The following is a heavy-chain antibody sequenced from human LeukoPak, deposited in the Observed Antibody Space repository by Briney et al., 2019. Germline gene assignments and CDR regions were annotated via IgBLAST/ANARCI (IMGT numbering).Heavy chain of an antibody. Sequence: SGTLSLTCTVSGGSISSSSYYWGWIRQPPGKGLEWIGSIYYSGSTYYNPSLKSRVTISVDTSKNQFSLKLSSVTAADTAVYYCARQYYYDSSGYPPPNYWGQGTLVTVSS. V-gene: IGHV4-39*01. D-gene: IGHD3-22*01. CDR1: GGSISSSSYY. CDR3: ARQYYYDSSGYPPPNY. CDR2: IYYSGST. J-gene: IGHJ4*02.